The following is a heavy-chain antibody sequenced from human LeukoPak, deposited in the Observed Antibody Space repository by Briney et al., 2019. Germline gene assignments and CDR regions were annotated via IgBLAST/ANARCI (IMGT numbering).Heavy chain of an antibody. CDR2: MNHSGNN. CDR1: GGSFSGYY. J-gene: IGHJ4*02. Sequence: SETLSLTCAVSGGSFSGYYWTWIRQSPGKGLEWIGEMNHSGNNNYKTSLKSRVTISVDTAKDQFSLTVNSVTAADTAVYYCARGSRLCSGTTNCYYYFDTWAQGTLVTVSS. V-gene: IGHV4-34*01. D-gene: IGHD2-21*02. CDR3: ARGSRLCSGTTNCYYYFDT.